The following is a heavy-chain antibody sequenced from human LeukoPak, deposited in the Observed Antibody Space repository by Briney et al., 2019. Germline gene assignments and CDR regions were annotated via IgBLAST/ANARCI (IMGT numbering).Heavy chain of an antibody. D-gene: IGHD3-9*01. Sequence: SETLSLTCTVSAGSISPDYWSWIRQPPGKGLEWIGYIYYSGSTNYNPSLKRRVTISVDTSKNQFSLKLSSVTAADTAVYYCARVGKYYDILTGYRTGYYFDYWGQGTLVTVSS. CDR2: IYYSGST. J-gene: IGHJ4*02. CDR1: AGSISPDY. CDR3: ARVGKYYDILTGYRTGYYFDY. V-gene: IGHV4-59*01.